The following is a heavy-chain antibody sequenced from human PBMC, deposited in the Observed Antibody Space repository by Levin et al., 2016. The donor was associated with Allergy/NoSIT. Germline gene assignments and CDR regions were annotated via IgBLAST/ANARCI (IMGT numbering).Heavy chain of an antibody. CDR1: GFTVSRNH. V-gene: IGHV3-66*04. CDR2: IYSGGST. Sequence: GGSLRLSCAASGFTVSRNHMSWVRQAPGKGLEWVSLIYSGGSTYYADSVKGRFTISRDNSKNTLYLQMNSLRTEDTAVYYCARQDYYDSGGSFGYYFDYWGQGTLVTVSS. D-gene: IGHD3-22*01. CDR3: ARQDYYDSGGSFGYYFDY. J-gene: IGHJ4*02.